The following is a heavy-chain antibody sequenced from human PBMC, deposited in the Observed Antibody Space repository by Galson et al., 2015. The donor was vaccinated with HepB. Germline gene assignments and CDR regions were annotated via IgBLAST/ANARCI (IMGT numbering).Heavy chain of an antibody. J-gene: IGHJ4*02. CDR1: GFSMSNYG. Sequence: SLRLSCAASGFSMSNYGMHWVRQAPGKGLEWVAVIWFDGSNKYYRDSVKGRFTISRDISKNTLYLQMNSLRVEDTAVYYCARASTMEWLLDYWGQGTLVTVSS. CDR3: ARASTMEWLLDY. V-gene: IGHV3-33*01. CDR2: IWFDGSNK. D-gene: IGHD3-3*01.